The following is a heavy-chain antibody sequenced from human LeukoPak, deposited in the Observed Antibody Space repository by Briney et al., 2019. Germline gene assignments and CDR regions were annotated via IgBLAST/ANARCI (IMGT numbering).Heavy chain of an antibody. Sequence: PGGSLRLSCAASGFTFSNAWMSWVRQAPGKGLEWVGRIKSKTDGGTTDYAAPVKDRFTISRDDSKNTLYLQMNSLKTEDTAVYYCQGEIITMVRGASDYWGQGTLVTVSS. D-gene: IGHD3-10*01. CDR2: IKSKTDGGTT. V-gene: IGHV3-15*01. CDR1: GFTFSNAW. J-gene: IGHJ4*02. CDR3: QGEIITMVRGASDY.